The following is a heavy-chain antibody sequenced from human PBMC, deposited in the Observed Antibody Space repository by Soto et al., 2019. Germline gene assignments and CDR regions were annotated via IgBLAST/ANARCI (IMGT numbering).Heavy chain of an antibody. D-gene: IGHD6-13*01. CDR3: ARPYSSSWYPFDY. J-gene: IGHJ4*02. CDR1: GFTFSSYA. V-gene: IGHV3-23*01. CDR2: ISGSGGST. Sequence: EVQLLESGEGLVQPGGSLRLSCAASGFTFSSYAMSWVSQAPGKGLEWVSAISGSGGSTYYADSVKGRFTISRDNSKNTLYLQMNSLRAEDTAVYYCARPYSSSWYPFDYWGQGTLVTVSS.